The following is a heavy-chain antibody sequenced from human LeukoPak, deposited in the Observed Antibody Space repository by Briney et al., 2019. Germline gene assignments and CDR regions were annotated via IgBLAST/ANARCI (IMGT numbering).Heavy chain of an antibody. D-gene: IGHD4-17*01. J-gene: IGHJ4*02. CDR2: IYHSGST. V-gene: IGHV4-4*02. CDR1: GGSISSSNW. Sequence: SGTLSLTCAVSGGSISSSNWWSWVRQPPGKGLEWIGEIYHSGSTYYNPSLKSRVTISVDTSKNQFSLKLSSVTAADTAVYYCARDSPMTTVTTSQDYWGQGILVTVSS. CDR3: ARDSPMTTVTTSQDY.